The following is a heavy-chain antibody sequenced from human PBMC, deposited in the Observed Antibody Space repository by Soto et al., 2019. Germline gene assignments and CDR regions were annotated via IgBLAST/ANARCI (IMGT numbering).Heavy chain of an antibody. Sequence: GGSLRLSCTASGFTFGDYAMSWFRQAPGKGLEWVGFIRSKAYGGTTEYAASVKGRFTISRDDSKSIAYLQMNSLKTEDTAVYYCTRATNFYGSGSYYPNWFASWGQGTLVTVSS. CDR1: GFTFGDYA. J-gene: IGHJ5*01. V-gene: IGHV3-49*03. CDR2: IRSKAYGGTT. CDR3: TRATNFYGSGSYYPNWFAS. D-gene: IGHD3-10*01.